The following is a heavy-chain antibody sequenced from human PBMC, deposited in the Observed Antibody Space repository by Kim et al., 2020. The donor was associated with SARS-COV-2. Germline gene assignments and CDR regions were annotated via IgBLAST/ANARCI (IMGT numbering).Heavy chain of an antibody. Sequence: SETLSLTCTVSGGSISSYYWSWIRQPPGKGLEWIGYIYYSGSTNYNPSLKSRVTISVDTSKNQFSLKLSSVTAADTAVYYCARVTSGWYGEVNWFDPWGQGTLGTVSA. CDR1: GGSISSYY. J-gene: IGHJ5*02. D-gene: IGHD6-19*01. CDR3: ARVTSGWYGEVNWFDP. V-gene: IGHV4-59*13. CDR2: IYYSGST.